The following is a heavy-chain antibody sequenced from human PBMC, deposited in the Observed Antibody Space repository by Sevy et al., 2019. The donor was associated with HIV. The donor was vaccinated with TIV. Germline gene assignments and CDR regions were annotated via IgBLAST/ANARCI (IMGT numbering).Heavy chain of an antibody. CDR3: ARPRANYVDHYFFFAMDV. V-gene: IGHV3-30-3*01. CDR1: GFAFTNYYA. CDR2: ISYDGSDK. D-gene: IGHD4-17*01. J-gene: IGHJ6*02. Sequence: GGSLRLSCAASGFAFTNYYAMHWVRQAPGKGLEWVALISYDGSDKYYADSGKGRFTISRDNLKNKLYLQMNSLTTEDTAVYYCARPRANYVDHYFFFAMDVWGQGTTVTVSS.